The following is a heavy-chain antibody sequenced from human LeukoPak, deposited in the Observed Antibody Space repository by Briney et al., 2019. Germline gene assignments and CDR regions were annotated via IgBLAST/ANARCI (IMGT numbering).Heavy chain of an antibody. J-gene: IGHJ4*02. D-gene: IGHD3-10*01. CDR3: GRVPIYVGSLFFDN. CDR2: ISYDGSNK. V-gene: IGHV3-30-3*01. CDR1: GFTFSSYA. Sequence: PGGSLRLSCAASGFTFSSYAMHWVRQAPGKGLEWVAVISYDGSNKYYADSVKGRFTISRDNSKNTLYLQMNSLRAEDTAVYYCGRVPIYVGSLFFDNWAREPWSPSPQ.